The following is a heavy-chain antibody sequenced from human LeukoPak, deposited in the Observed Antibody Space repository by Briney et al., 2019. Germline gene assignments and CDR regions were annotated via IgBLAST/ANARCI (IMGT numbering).Heavy chain of an antibody. CDR3: ARVDTTSGMLA. V-gene: IGHV3-53*01. CDR2: IYEGGGT. Sequence: GGSLRLSCAASEFTVSSNYMSWVRQVPGKGLEWVSVIYEGGGTYYADSVKGRFTISRDNSKNTLYLQMNSLRAEDTAVYYCARVDTTSGMLAWGQGTLVTVSS. J-gene: IGHJ5*02. CDR1: EFTVSSNY. D-gene: IGHD5-18*01.